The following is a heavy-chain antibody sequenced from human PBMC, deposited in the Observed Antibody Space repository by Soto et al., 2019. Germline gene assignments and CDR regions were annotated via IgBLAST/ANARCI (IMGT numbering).Heavy chain of an antibody. CDR1: GYTFTSYG. D-gene: IGHD3-22*01. CDR3: VRGLEYYDSSGYPY. CDR2: ISAYNGNT. J-gene: IGHJ4*02. Sequence: SLKVSCKASGYTFTSYGISWVRQAPGQGLEWMGWISAYNGNTNYAQKLQGIVTMTTDTSTSTAYMELRSLRSDDTAVYYCVRGLEYYDSSGYPYWGQGTLVTVSS. V-gene: IGHV1-18*01.